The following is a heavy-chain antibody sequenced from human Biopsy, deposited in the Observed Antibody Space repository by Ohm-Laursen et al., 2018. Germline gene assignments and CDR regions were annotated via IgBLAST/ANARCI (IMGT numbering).Heavy chain of an antibody. CDR2: IYYSVMT. D-gene: IGHD4-11*01. CDR1: GGSVTKYY. J-gene: IGHJ6*02. V-gene: IGHV4-59*02. Sequence: GTLSLTCTVSGGSVTKYYWSWIRQPPGKGLEWIGHIYYSVMTNYNPSLQSRVSISVDTSRNQVSLTLSSVTAADTAVYYCARDSGILNYGNFKYYHYYGLDVWGQGTKVTVSS. CDR3: ARDSGILNYGNFKYYHYYGLDV.